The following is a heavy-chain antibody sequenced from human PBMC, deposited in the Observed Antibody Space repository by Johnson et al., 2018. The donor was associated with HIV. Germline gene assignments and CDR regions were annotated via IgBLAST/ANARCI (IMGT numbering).Heavy chain of an antibody. CDR1: GFTFSSYA. CDR2: IYSGGST. CDR3: ARLSMIVVLITPGAFDI. Sequence: QVKLVESGGGVVQPGRSLRLSCAASGFTFSSYAMHWVRQAPGKGLEWVSVIYSGGSTYYADSVKGRFTISRDNSKNTLYLQMNSLRVEDTAVYYCARLSMIVVLITPGAFDIWGQGTMVTVSS. V-gene: IGHV3-NL1*01. D-gene: IGHD3-22*01. J-gene: IGHJ3*02.